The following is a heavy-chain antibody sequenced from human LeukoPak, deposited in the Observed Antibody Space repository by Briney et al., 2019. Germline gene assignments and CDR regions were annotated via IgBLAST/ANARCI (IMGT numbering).Heavy chain of an antibody. CDR3: ASRATVTTDRFWFDP. CDR2: IYSGGSS. J-gene: IGHJ5*02. D-gene: IGHD4-11*01. Sequence: PGGSLRLSCAASGFTFSSYWMHWVRQAPGKGLEWVSVIYSGGSSSYADSVKGRFTISRDNSKNTLYLQMNSLRAEDTAVYYCASRATVTTDRFWFDPWGQGTLVTVSS. V-gene: IGHV3-53*01. CDR1: GFTFSSYW.